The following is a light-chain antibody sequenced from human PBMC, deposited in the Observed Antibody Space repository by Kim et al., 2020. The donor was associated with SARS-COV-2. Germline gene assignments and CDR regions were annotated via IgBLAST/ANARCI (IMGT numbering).Light chain of an antibody. V-gene: IGKV1-39*01. CDR2: TAS. CDR1: GTIDTY. J-gene: IGKJ1*01. Sequence: DILMTQSPSSLSASVGDRVTITCRASGTIDTYLNWYQQKPGKAPKLLIYTASDLQSGVPSRFSGSGSGTDFTLSISSLQPEDFATYYCQQSYSMPRTFGQGTKVDIK. CDR3: QQSYSMPRT.